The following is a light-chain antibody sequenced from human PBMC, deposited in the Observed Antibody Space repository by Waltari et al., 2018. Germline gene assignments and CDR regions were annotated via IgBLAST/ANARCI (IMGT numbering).Light chain of an antibody. CDR3: TSYTSTNTVV. CDR2: DVT. V-gene: IGLV2-14*01. CDR1: SSAVGGYNF. J-gene: IGLJ2*01. Sequence: QSALTQPASVSGSPGQSITISCTGTSSAVGGYNFVPWYQQHPGKAPKLMIYDVTKWPSGVSNRFSGSKSGNTASLTISGLQAEDEADYYCTSYTSTNTVVFGGGTKVTVL.